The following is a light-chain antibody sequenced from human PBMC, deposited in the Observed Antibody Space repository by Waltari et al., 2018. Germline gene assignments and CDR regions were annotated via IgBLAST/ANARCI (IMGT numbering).Light chain of an antibody. CDR2: WAS. CDR3: QQYYSTPLT. Sequence: DIVMPQSPDSLAVSLGERATINCTSSQSVLFSSKNKNYLAWYQQKPGQPPRLLIYWASTRESGVPDRFSGSGSGTECTLTISSLQAEDVAVYYCQQYYSTPLTFGGGTKVEIK. J-gene: IGKJ4*01. CDR1: QSVLFSSKNKNY. V-gene: IGKV4-1*01.